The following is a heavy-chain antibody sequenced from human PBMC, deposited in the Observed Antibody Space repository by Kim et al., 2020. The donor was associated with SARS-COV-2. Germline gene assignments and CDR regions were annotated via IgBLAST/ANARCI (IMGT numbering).Heavy chain of an antibody. CDR1: GGSFSGYY. CDR2: INHSGST. D-gene: IGHD2-15*01. CDR3: ATGRVVAATLGNNWFDP. Sequence: SETLSLTCAVYGGSFSGYYWSWIRQPPGKGLEWIGEINHSGSTNYNPSLKSRVTISVDTSKNQFSLKLSSVTAAGTAVYYCATGRVVAATLGNNWFDPWGQGTLVTVSS. V-gene: IGHV4-34*01. J-gene: IGHJ5*02.